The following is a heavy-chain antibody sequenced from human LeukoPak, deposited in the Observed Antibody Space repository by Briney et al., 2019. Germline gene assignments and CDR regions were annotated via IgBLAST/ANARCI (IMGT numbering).Heavy chain of an antibody. V-gene: IGHV3-48*04. Sequence: GGSLRLSCAASGFTFSSYGMHWVRQAPGKGLEWVSYISSSGSTIYYADSVKGRFTISRDNAKNSLYLQMNSLRAEDTAVYYCARDDWGSPDYWGQGTLVTVSS. CDR3: ARDDWGSPDY. J-gene: IGHJ4*02. CDR2: ISSSGSTI. D-gene: IGHD7-27*01. CDR1: GFTFSSYG.